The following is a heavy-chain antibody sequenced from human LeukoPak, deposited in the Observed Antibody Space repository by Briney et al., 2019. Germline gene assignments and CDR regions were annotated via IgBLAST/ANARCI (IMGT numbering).Heavy chain of an antibody. CDR3: AILRGATADY. V-gene: IGHV4-59*04. CDR1: GFTFSSYW. CDR2: IYYSGST. D-gene: IGHD1-26*01. J-gene: IGHJ4*02. Sequence: GSLRLSCAASGFTFSSYWMSWVRQAPGKGLEWIGSIYYSGSTYYNPSLKSRVTMSVDTSKNQFSLNLSSVTAADTAVYYCAILRGATADYWGQGTLVTVSS.